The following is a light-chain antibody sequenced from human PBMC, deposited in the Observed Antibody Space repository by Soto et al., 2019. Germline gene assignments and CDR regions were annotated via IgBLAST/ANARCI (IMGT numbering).Light chain of an antibody. J-gene: IGLJ3*02. CDR2: LNSDGSH. CDR3: QTWGNGIRG. Sequence: QLVLTQPPSASASLGASVKLTCTLSSGHSSYAIAWHQQQPEKGPRYLMKLNSDGSHSKGDGIPDRFSGSSSGAERYLTISSLQSEDEADYYCQTWGNGIRGFGGGTKLTVL. V-gene: IGLV4-69*01. CDR1: SGHSSYA.